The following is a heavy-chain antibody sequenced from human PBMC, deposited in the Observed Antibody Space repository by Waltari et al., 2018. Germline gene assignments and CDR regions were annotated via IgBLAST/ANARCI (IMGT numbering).Heavy chain of an antibody. CDR2: LYSAGHT. J-gene: IGHJ4*02. Sequence: EVQLVESGGGLIQPGGSLGLSCAASGLTLSANYMSWVRQAPGKGLEWVSVLYSAGHTYYADSVKGRFTISRDSSKNTLYLQMNSLRTEDTAVYYCARDLVHYFDYWGQGTLVTVSS. V-gene: IGHV3-53*01. CDR3: ARDLVHYFDY. CDR1: GLTLSANY. D-gene: IGHD3-16*01.